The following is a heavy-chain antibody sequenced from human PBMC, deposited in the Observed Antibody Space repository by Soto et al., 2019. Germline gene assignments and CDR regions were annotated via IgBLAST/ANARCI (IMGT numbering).Heavy chain of an antibody. CDR1: GFTFSSYW. J-gene: IGHJ6*03. Sequence: EVQLVESGGGLVQPGGSLRLSCAASGFTFSSYWMSWVRQAPGKGLEWVANIKQDGSEKYYVDSVKGRFTISRDNAKNSLYLQMNSLRAEDTALYYCAREKWWYSRKDYYYYYYMDVWGKGTTVTVSS. D-gene: IGHD2-15*01. CDR2: IKQDGSEK. V-gene: IGHV3-7*01. CDR3: AREKWWYSRKDYYYYYYMDV.